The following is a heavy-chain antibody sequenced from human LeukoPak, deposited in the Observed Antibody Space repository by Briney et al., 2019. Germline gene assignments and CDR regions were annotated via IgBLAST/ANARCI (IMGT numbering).Heavy chain of an antibody. J-gene: IGHJ4*02. CDR3: ARGFSLSSSWQLFDY. Sequence: ASVKVSCKASGYTFTGYYMHWVRQATGQGLEWMGWMNPNSGNTGYAQKFQGRVTITRNTSISTAYMELSSLRSEDTAVYYCARGFSLSSSWQLFDYWGQGTLVTVSS. D-gene: IGHD6-13*01. CDR1: GYTFTGYY. V-gene: IGHV1-8*03. CDR2: MNPNSGNT.